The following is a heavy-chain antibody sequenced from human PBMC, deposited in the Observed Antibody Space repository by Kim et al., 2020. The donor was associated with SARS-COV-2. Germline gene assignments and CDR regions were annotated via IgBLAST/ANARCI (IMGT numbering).Heavy chain of an antibody. CDR2: IFRSGSST. CDR3: AKQIHVTSVAFYWFFEL. Sequence: GGSLRLSCAASRFTFSDYYMSWIRQAPGKGLEWVSYIFRSGSSTYYADSVKGRFTISRDNSKNMLYLQMNNLRAEDTAVYYCAKQIHVTSVAFYWFFELWGSGNLVPVSS. D-gene: IGHD2-2*01. V-gene: IGHV3-23*05. J-gene: IGHJ2*01. CDR1: RFTFSDYY.